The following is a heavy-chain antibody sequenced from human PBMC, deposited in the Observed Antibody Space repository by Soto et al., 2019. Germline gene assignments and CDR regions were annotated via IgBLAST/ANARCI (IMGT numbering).Heavy chain of an antibody. D-gene: IGHD6-19*01. CDR3: ARVSSGHDY. CDR1: GLTSSSYS. Sequence: EVQLVESGGGLVQPGGPWSPPCAPSGLTSSSYSMTWVRQPPGKGLEWVSYISSSSYTIYYADPVKGRFTISRDSAKNSLYLQMNSLRDEDTAVYYCARVSSGHDYWGQGTPVTVSS. V-gene: IGHV3-48*02. CDR2: ISSSSYTI. J-gene: IGHJ4*02.